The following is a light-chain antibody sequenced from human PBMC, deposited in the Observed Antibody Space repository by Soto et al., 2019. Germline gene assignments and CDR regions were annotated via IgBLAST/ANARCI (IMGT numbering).Light chain of an antibody. V-gene: IGKV3-15*01. CDR3: QQYNNRPPDT. CDR2: GAS. CDR1: QSVNSN. Sequence: EIVMTQSPATLSVSPAERATLSCRASQSVNSNLAWYQQKPGQAPRLLIYGASTRVAGIPARFSGSGSGTEFSLTISSLQSEDFAVYYCQQYNNRPPDTFGQGTKLEIK. J-gene: IGKJ2*01.